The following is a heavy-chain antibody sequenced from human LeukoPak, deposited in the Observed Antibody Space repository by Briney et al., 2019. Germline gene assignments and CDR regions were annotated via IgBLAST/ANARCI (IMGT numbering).Heavy chain of an antibody. V-gene: IGHV5-51*01. CDR2: IYPGDSDT. J-gene: IGHJ4*02. Sequence: KVGESLKISCKGSGYSFTNYWIGWVRQMPGKGLEWMGIIYPGDSDTRYSPSFQGQVTISADKSISTAYLQWSSLKASDTAMYYCARRIAVAGSPFDYWGQGTLVTVSS. D-gene: IGHD6-19*01. CDR3: ARRIAVAGSPFDY. CDR1: GYSFTNYW.